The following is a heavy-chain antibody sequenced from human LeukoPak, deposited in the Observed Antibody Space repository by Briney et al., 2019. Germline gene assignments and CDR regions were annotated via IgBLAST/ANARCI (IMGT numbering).Heavy chain of an antibody. CDR2: ITGNGANT. CDR1: GFTFSSYG. CDR3: AKKMSITAASQVDY. J-gene: IGHJ4*02. D-gene: IGHD1-20*01. Sequence: GGSLRLSCAASGFTFSSYGMSWVRQAPGKGLEWVSAITGNGANTFYADSVKGRFTISRDNSKNTMYLQMNSLRAEDTAVYYCAKKMSITAASQVDYWGQGTLVTVSS. V-gene: IGHV3-23*01.